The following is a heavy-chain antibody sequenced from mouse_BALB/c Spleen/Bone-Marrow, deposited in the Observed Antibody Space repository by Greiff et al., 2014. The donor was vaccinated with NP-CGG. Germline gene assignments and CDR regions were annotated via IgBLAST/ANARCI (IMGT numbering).Heavy chain of an antibody. Sequence: DVHLVESGGGLVQPGGSLKLSCAASGFDFSGYWMTWVRQAPGKGLEWIGEINPDSRTINYKPSLKEKFIMSRDNAKNTLYPQMSKVRSEDTALYYCARNDYYGWMTYWGQGTQVAVSA. V-gene: IGHV4-1*02. CDR1: GFDFSGYW. CDR2: INPDSRTI. CDR3: ARNDYYGWMTY. J-gene: IGHJ3*01. D-gene: IGHD1-2*01.